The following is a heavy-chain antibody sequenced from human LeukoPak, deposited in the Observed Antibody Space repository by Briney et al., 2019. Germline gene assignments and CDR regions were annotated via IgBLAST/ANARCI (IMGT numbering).Heavy chain of an antibody. CDR1: GYTFTGYY. Sequence: ASVKVSCKASGYTFTGYYMHWVRQAPGQGLEWMGWISAYNGNTNYAQKLQDRVTMTTDTSTSTAYMELRSLRSDDTAVYYCAREAAVAGHKYYYYGMDVWGQGTTVTVSS. D-gene: IGHD6-19*01. V-gene: IGHV1-18*04. CDR3: AREAAVAGHKYYYYGMDV. J-gene: IGHJ6*02. CDR2: ISAYNGNT.